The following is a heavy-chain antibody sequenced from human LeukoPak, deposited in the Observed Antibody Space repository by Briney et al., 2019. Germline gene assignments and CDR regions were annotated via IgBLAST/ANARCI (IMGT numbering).Heavy chain of an antibody. Sequence: GGSLRLSCAASGFTVSSNYMSWVRQAPGKGLEWVSVIYSGGSTYYADSVKGRFTISRDNSKNTLYLQMNSLRAEDTGVYYCGRDPPRWGVEVTDTEDDYWGQGTLVTVSS. D-gene: IGHD3-22*01. CDR1: GFTVSSNY. CDR2: IYSGGST. V-gene: IGHV3-66*01. CDR3: GRDPPRWGVEVTDTEDDY. J-gene: IGHJ4*02.